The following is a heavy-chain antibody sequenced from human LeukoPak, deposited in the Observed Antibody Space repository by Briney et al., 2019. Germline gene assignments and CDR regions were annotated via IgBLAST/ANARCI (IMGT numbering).Heavy chain of an antibody. J-gene: IGHJ4*02. D-gene: IGHD4-17*01. CDR2: IYYTGST. Sequence: SETLSLTCTVSGGSISSYYWSWIRQPPGKGLEWIGYIYYTGSTNYNPSLKSRVTISVDTSKNQFSLNLSSVTAADTAVYYCARAGTTVIHYWGRGTLVTVSS. V-gene: IGHV4-59*12. CDR1: GGSISSYY. CDR3: ARAGTTVIHY.